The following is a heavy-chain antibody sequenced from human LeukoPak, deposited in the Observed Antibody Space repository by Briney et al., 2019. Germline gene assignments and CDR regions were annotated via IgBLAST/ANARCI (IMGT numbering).Heavy chain of an antibody. D-gene: IGHD4/OR15-4a*01. V-gene: IGHV4-61*02. CDR2: IYTSGST. CDR1: GRSISSGRYY. CDR3: ARTEFMVPQNAFDI. Sequence: SQTLSLAWTLSGRSISSGRYYWNWTLQPGGKGLEGFGRIYTSGSTNYNPSRKSRVTISVDTSKNQFSLKLSSVTAADTAVYYCARTEFMVPQNAFDIWGQGTMVTVSS. J-gene: IGHJ3*02.